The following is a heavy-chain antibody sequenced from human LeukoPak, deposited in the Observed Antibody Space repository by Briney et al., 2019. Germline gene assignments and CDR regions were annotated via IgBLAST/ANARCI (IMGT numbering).Heavy chain of an antibody. CDR3: ARDPSSENYYYYMDV. Sequence: ASVKVSCKASGYTFTGYYMHWVRQAPGQGLEWMGWISAYNGNTNYAQKLQGRVTMTTDTSTSTAYMELRSLRSDDTAVYYCARDPSSENYYYYMDVWGKGTTVTISS. J-gene: IGHJ6*03. CDR1: GYTFTGYY. CDR2: ISAYNGNT. D-gene: IGHD3-22*01. V-gene: IGHV1-18*04.